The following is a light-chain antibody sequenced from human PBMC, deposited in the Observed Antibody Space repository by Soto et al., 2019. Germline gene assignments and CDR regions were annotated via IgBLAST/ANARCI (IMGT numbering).Light chain of an antibody. V-gene: IGKV1-39*01. CDR1: QNVNNY. Sequence: DIQMTKSPSSLSASVGDRFTITCQASQNVNNYLNWYQQKPGRAPKLLIYDASNGQSGVPPRFSGSGSGTDFTLTISSLQPEDVATYFCQQSYRTPITFGQGTRLEIK. CDR3: QQSYRTPIT. CDR2: DAS. J-gene: IGKJ5*01.